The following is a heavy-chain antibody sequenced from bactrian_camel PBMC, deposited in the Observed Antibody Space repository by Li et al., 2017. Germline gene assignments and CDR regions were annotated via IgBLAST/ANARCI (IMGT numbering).Heavy chain of an antibody. J-gene: IGHJ4*01. V-gene: IGHV3S9*01. Sequence: HVQLVESGGGLVQPGGSLKLSCAVSGYTDSTGCVGWFRQAPGKGREGVGRIERTGTTAYADFVKGRFTISRDNANNTLYLQMYSLKPEDTAMYYCAADINRCQYYREATVFPYSGQGTQVTVS. D-gene: IGHD2*01. CDR1: GYTDSTGC. CDR2: IERTGTT. CDR3: AADINRCQYYREATVFPY.